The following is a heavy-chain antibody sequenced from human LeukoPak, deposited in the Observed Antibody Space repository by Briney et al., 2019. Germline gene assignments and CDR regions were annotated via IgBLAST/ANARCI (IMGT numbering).Heavy chain of an antibody. CDR3: ARPYCSSTSCYKRVDAFDI. CDR2: INPNSGGT. J-gene: IGHJ3*02. CDR1: GYTYTGYY. V-gene: IGHV1-2*02. Sequence: ASVKVSCKASGYTYTGYYMHWVQQAPGQGLEWMGWINPNSGGTNYAQKFQGRVTMTRDTSVSTAYMELSRLRSDDTAVYYCARPYCSSTSCYKRVDAFDIWGQGTMVTVSS. D-gene: IGHD2-2*02.